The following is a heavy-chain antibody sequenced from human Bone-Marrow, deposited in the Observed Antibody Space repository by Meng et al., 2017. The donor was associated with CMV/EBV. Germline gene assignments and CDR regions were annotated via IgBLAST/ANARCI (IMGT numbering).Heavy chain of an antibody. Sequence: GESLKISCAASGFTFSSYWMSWVRQAPGKGLEWVSYISSSGSTIYYADSVKGRFTISRDNAKNSLYLQMNSLRAEDTAVYYCASSGSRGSSWYYYYYGMDVWGQGTTVTVSS. CDR3: ASSGSRGSSWYYYYYGMDV. CDR2: ISSSGSTI. CDR1: GFTFSSYW. J-gene: IGHJ6*02. V-gene: IGHV3-48*04. D-gene: IGHD6-13*01.